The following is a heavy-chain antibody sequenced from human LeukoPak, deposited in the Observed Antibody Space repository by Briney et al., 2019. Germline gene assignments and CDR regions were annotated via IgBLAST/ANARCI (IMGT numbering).Heavy chain of an antibody. V-gene: IGHV4-34*01. D-gene: IGHD6-13*01. J-gene: IGHJ4*02. CDR1: GGSFSGYY. CDR2: INHSGST. CDR3: ARGGVAAAVIFDY. Sequence: SETLSLTCAVYGGSFSGYYWSWIRQPPGKGLEWIGEINHSGSTNYNPSLKSRVTISVDTSKNQFSLKLSSVTAADTAVYYCARGGVAAAVIFDYWGQGTLVTVSS.